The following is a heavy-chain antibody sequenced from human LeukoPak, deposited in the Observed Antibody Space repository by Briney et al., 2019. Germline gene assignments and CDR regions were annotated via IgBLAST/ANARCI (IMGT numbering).Heavy chain of an antibody. CDR3: AAIAAAGPFDY. J-gene: IGHJ4*02. V-gene: IGHV3-33*01. CDR2: IWYDGSKK. CDR1: GFTFSNYG. Sequence: GRSLTLSCAASGFTFSNYGFHWVRQVPGKGLERVAVIWYDGSKKFYVDSVKGRFTISRDNSKNTLYLQMNSLRAEDTAVYYCAAIAAAGPFDYWGQGTLVTVSS. D-gene: IGHD6-13*01.